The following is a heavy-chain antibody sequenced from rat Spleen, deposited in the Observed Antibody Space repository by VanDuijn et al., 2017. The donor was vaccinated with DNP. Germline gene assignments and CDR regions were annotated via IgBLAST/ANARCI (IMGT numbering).Heavy chain of an antibody. V-gene: IGHV3-1*01. CDR3: ARGNDGYYPNWYFDF. D-gene: IGHD1-12*03. CDR1: GYSITSTY. CDR2: INHSGKT. Sequence: EVQLQESGPGLVKPSQSLSLTCSVTGYSITSTYWGWIRKFPGDKMEWIGYINHSGKTGYNPSRKSRISISRDTSKNQFFLHLSSVTTEDTATYFCARGNDGYYPNWYFDFWGPGTMVTVSS. J-gene: IGHJ1*01.